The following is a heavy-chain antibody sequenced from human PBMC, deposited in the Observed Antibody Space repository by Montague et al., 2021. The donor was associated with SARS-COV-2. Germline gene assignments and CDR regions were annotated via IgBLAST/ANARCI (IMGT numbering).Heavy chain of an antibody. V-gene: IGHV3-21*01. Sequence: SLILSCAASGFTFSSYFMNWVRQAPVKGLEWVSSISTSSSYIYYXDSVKGRFTISRDNAKNSLYLQMNSLRAEDTAVYYCARDAYSNYGEGNYFDYWGQGTLVTVSS. D-gene: IGHD4-11*01. CDR3: ARDAYSNYGEGNYFDY. CDR1: GFTFSSYF. J-gene: IGHJ4*02. CDR2: ISTSSSYI.